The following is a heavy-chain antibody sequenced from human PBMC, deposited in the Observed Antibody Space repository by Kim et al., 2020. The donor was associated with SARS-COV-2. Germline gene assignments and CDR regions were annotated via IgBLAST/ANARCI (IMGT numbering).Heavy chain of an antibody. CDR3: ARRYSSSWYGSVEA. J-gene: IGHJ6*02. CDR1: GYSFTSYW. D-gene: IGHD6-13*01. Sequence: GESLKISCKGSGYSFTSYWIGWVRQMPGKGLEWMGRIYPGDSDTRYSPSFQGHVTISADKSISTAYLQWSSLKASDTAMYYCARRYSSSWYGSVEAWGQGTTVTVSS. CDR2: IYPGDSDT. V-gene: IGHV5-51*01.